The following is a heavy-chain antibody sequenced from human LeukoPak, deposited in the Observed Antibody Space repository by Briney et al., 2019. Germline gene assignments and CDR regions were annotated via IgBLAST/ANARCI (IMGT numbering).Heavy chain of an antibody. J-gene: IGHJ4*02. V-gene: IGHV5-51*01. Sequence: GESLKISCEGSEYNFPSYWIGWVRQMSGKGLEWVGIIYPGDSDVRYSPSFEGQVTISADKSINTAYLQWSSLRASDTAMYFCAILDVGSDGYFKYWGQGTLVTVSS. D-gene: IGHD2-2*03. CDR3: AILDVGSDGYFKY. CDR1: EYNFPSYW. CDR2: IYPGDSDV.